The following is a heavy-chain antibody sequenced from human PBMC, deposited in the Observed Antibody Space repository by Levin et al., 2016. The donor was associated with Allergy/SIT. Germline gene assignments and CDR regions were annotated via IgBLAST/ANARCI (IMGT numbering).Heavy chain of an antibody. D-gene: IGHD6-19*01. CDR3: TMAVAGTALGYYYRYGMDV. CDR2: IIPMFGGP. Sequence: SVKVSCKALGGSFSSYAISWVRQAPGQGLEWMGVIIPMFGGPNYAQKFQGRVTITADESTRTAYMELNSLRSEDTAVYYCTMAVAGTALGYYYRYGMDVWGQGTTVTVSS. V-gene: IGHV1-69*13. CDR1: GGSFSSYA. J-gene: IGHJ6*02.